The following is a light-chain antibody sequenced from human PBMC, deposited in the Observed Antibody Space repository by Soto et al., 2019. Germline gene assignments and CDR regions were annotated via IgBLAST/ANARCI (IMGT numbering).Light chain of an antibody. V-gene: IGLV1-51*01. CDR1: SSNIGNNY. CDR3: ATWDSSLSAWL. J-gene: IGLJ3*02. Sequence: QSVLTQPPSVSAAPGQKVTISCSGGSSNIGNNYVSWYQQVAGTTPKLLIFDNNKRPSGIPDRFSGSKSGTSATLGIAGLQTGDAADYYCATWDSSLSAWLFGGGTKVT. CDR2: DNN.